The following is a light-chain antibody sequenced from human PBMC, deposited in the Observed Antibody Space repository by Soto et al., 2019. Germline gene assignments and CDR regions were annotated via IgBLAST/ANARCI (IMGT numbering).Light chain of an antibody. CDR3: QQYNDWPPGGT. J-gene: IGKJ1*01. V-gene: IGKV3-15*01. Sequence: EIVMTQSPATLSVSPGERATLSCRASQSVNNNLAWYQQKPGQAPRLLIYAASTRATGIPARFSGSGSGTEFNLTISSLQSEDFAVYECQQYNDWPPGGTFGQGTKVEIK. CDR1: QSVNNN. CDR2: AAS.